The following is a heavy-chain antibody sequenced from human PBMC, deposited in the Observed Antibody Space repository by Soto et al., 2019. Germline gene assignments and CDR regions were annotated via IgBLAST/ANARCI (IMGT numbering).Heavy chain of an antibody. Sequence: PSETLSLTCAVYGGSFSGYYWSWIRQPPGKGLEWIGEINHSGSTNYNPSLKSRVTISVDTSKNQFSLKLSSVTAADTAVYYCARWNYYDSSGYAQTYYFDYWGQGTLVTVSS. CDR2: INHSGST. J-gene: IGHJ4*02. CDR1: GGSFSGYY. D-gene: IGHD3-22*01. CDR3: ARWNYYDSSGYAQTYYFDY. V-gene: IGHV4-34*01.